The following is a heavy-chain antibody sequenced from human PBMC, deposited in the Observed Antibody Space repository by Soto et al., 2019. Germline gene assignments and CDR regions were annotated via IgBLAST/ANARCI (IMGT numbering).Heavy chain of an antibody. J-gene: IGHJ6*02. CDR3: ARGVPYNYYDSSGYRYGMDV. CDR1: GGTFSSYA. D-gene: IGHD3-22*01. V-gene: IGHV1-69*01. Sequence: QVQLVQSGAEVKKPGSSVKVSCKASGGTFSSYAISWVRQAPGQGLEWMGGIIPIFGTANYAQKFQGRVTITADGSTSTAYMELSSLRSEDTAVYYCARGVPYNYYDSSGYRYGMDVWRQGTKVTVSS. CDR2: IIPIFGTA.